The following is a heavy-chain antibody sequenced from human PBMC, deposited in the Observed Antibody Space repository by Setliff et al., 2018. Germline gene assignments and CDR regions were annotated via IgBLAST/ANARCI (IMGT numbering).Heavy chain of an antibody. J-gene: IGHJ4*02. Sequence: PSETLSLTCSVSGGSISSGSDYWTWIRQPAGKGLEWIGHIYTSGSTSYNPSLKSRVTISVDTSKNQFSLKLSAVTAADTAVYYCASCRYQVPYNYWGQGTLVTVSS. D-gene: IGHD2-2*01. CDR3: ASCRYQVPYNY. V-gene: IGHV4-61*09. CDR2: IYTSGST. CDR1: GGSISSGSDY.